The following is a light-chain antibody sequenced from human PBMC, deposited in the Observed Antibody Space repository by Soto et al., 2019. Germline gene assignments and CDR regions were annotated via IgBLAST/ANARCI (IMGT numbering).Light chain of an antibody. J-gene: IGLJ2*01. CDR1: SSDVGAYNY. CDR3: SSYTSSNTLV. Sequence: QSALTQPASVSGSPGQSITISCTGTSSDVGAYNYVSWYQQHPGKAPKLMIFEVSDRPSGVSNRCSGSKSGNTASLTISGVQDEDEDDYYCSSYTSSNTLVFGGGTKLTVL. CDR2: EVS. V-gene: IGLV2-14*01.